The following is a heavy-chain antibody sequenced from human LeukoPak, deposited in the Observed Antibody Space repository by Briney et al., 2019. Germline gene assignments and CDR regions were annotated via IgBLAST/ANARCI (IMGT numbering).Heavy chain of an antibody. Sequence: ASVKVSCKASGYTFTSYGISWVRQAPGQGLEWMGWISAYNDNTNYAQKLQGRVTMTTDTSTSTAYMELRSLRSDDTAVYYCARGSSGWYGGYYFDYWGQGTLVTVSS. D-gene: IGHD6-19*01. CDR3: ARGSSGWYGGYYFDY. CDR1: GYTFTSYG. V-gene: IGHV1-18*01. CDR2: ISAYNDNT. J-gene: IGHJ4*02.